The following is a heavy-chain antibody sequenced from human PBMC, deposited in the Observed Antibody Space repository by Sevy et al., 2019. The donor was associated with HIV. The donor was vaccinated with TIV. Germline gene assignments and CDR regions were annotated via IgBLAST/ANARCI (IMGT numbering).Heavy chain of an antibody. Sequence: AESLSLTCTVSGGSINSYYWSWIRQPPGKRLEWIGYIYYTGSTNYNPSLKSRVTISVDTSKNQFSLKLSSVTAAYTAVYYSTRGGVRDWGQGTLVHVSS. V-gene: IGHV4-59*01. CDR3: TRGGVRD. CDR2: IYYTGST. J-gene: IGHJ4*02. D-gene: IGHD3-16*01. CDR1: GGSINSYY.